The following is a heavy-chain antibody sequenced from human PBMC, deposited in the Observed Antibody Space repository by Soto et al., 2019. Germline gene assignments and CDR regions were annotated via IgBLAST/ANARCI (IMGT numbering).Heavy chain of an antibody. V-gene: IGHV3-9*01. Sequence: EVLLVESGGGLVQPDRPLRLSCAASGFNFENYAMHWVRQAPGKGLEWVSGISCNSGQLDYAGSVRGRFTISRDNGKNSLYLEMNSLRPDDTALYFCAKDKSTGEYSYYRYMDVWGRGTTVIVSS. CDR1: GFNFENYA. J-gene: IGHJ6*03. CDR2: ISCNSGQL. CDR3: AKDKSTGEYSYYRYMDV. D-gene: IGHD4-17*01.